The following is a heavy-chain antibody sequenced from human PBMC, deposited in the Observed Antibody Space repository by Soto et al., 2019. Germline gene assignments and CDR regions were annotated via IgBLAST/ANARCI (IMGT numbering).Heavy chain of an antibody. CDR2: IHPSGGGS. J-gene: IGHJ4*02. CDR3: ARGGHIAVVTDSFDS. CDR1: GYPFNTYY. V-gene: IGHV1-46*02. Sequence: ASVKVSCKSYGYPFNTYYLQWVRQAPGQGLEWMGMIHPSGGGSTYAQKFLGRVTMTMDSSTSTVFMELTSLRSADTAFYYCARGGHIAVVTDSFDSWGQGTLVTVS. D-gene: IGHD2-21*02.